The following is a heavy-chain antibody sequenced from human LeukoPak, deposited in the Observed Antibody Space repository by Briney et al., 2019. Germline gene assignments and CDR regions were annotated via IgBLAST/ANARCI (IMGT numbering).Heavy chain of an antibody. CDR1: GFMFSSSW. CDR2: IKQDGSER. D-gene: IGHD3-16*01. Sequence: GGSLRLSCAASGFMFSSSWMSWVRQAPGKGLEWVANIKQDGSERNYVDSLKGRFTISRDNAKNSLYLQMNSLRVEDTAVYYCARMGSYGPYYYHYMDVWGKGTTVTASS. J-gene: IGHJ6*03. V-gene: IGHV3-7*01. CDR3: ARMGSYGPYYYHYMDV.